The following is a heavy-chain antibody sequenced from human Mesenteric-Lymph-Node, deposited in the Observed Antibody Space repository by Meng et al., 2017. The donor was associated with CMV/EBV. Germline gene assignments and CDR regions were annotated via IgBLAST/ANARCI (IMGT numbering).Heavy chain of an antibody. CDR1: GYTFTSYG. J-gene: IGHJ3*02. CDR2: ISAYNGNT. CDR3: AREEGRGLGGVDAFDI. D-gene: IGHD3/OR15-3a*01. V-gene: IGHV1-18*01. Sequence: ASVKVSCKASGYTFTSYGISWVRQAPGQGLEWMGWISAYNGNTNYAQKLQGRVTMTTDTSTSTAYMELRSLRSDDTAVYYCAREEGRGLGGVDAFDIWGQGTMVTVSS.